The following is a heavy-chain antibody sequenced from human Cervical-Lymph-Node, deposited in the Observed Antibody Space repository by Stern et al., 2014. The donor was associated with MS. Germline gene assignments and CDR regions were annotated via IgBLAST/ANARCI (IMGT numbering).Heavy chain of an antibody. CDR1: GGTFSSYA. CDR2: IIPIFGTA. J-gene: IGHJ4*02. CDR3: ARMRGWESSSRPFDY. Sequence: VQLVESGAEVKKPGSSVKVSCKASGGTFSSYAISWVPPPPRPGLEWLGGIIPIFGTANYAQKFQGRVTITADESTSTAYMELSSLRSEDTAVYYCARMRGWESSSRPFDYWGQGTLVTVSS. D-gene: IGHD6-6*01. V-gene: IGHV1-69*01.